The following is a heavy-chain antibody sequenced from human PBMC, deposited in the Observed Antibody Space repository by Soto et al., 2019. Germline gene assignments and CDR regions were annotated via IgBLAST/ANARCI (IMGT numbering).Heavy chain of an antibody. CDR3: ASAPGGSYWGGSYYYGMDV. CDR2: IIPIFGTA. V-gene: IGHV1-69*06. J-gene: IGHJ6*02. CDR1: GGTFSSYA. D-gene: IGHD1-26*01. Sequence: QVQLVQSGAEVKKPGSSVKVSCKASGGTFSSYAISWVRQAPGQGLEWMGGIIPIFGTANYAQKFQGRVTITADKSTSTAYMELSSLRSEDTAVYYCASAPGGSYWGGSYYYGMDVWGQGTTVTVSS.